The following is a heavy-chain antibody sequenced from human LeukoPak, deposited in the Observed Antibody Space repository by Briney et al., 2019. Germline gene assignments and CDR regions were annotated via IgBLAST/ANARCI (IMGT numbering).Heavy chain of an antibody. J-gene: IGHJ4*02. Sequence: GGSLRLSCAASGFTFSSYNMNWVRQAPGKGLEWVSSTTSSSSYIYYADSVKGRFTISRDNAKNSLYLQMNSLRSDDTALYYCAKDQWLVLNYWGQGTLVTVSS. V-gene: IGHV3-21*06. CDR3: AKDQWLVLNY. CDR2: TTSSSSYI. CDR1: GFTFSSYN. D-gene: IGHD6-19*01.